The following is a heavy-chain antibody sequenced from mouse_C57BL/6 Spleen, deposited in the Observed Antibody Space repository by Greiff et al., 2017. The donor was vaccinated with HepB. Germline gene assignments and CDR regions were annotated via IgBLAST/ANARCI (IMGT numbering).Heavy chain of an antibody. J-gene: IGHJ3*01. CDR2: IYPGDGDT. CDR3: ANSSYGGFAY. CDR1: SYAFSSSW. V-gene: IGHV1-82*01. Sequence: QVQLQQSGPELVKPGASVKISCKASSYAFSSSWMNWVKQRPGKGLEWIGRIYPGDGDTNYNGKFKGKATLTADKSSSTAYMQLSSLTSEDSAVYFCANSSYGGFAYWGQGTLVTVSA. D-gene: IGHD1-1*01.